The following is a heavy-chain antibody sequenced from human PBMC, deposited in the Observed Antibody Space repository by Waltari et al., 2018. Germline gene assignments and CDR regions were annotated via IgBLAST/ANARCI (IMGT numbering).Heavy chain of an antibody. J-gene: IGHJ4*02. CDR3: ARDLWFGEFPDDLYFDY. V-gene: IGHV3-21*01. CDR1: GFPFGSYC. Sequence: EVQLVESGGGLAKPGVCMRLSCAASGFPFGSYCMNWVRQAPGKGLEWVSSISSRSAYIYYADSVKGRFTISRDNAKNSLYLQMNSLRAEDTAVYYCARDLWFGEFPDDLYFDYWGQGTLVTVSS. D-gene: IGHD3-10*01. CDR2: ISSRSAYI.